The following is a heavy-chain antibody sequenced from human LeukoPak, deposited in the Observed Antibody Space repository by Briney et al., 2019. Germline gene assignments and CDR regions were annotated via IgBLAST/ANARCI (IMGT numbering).Heavy chain of an antibody. CDR2: ISSSSTYI. CDR3: ARDLRSGGWYYFDY. CDR1: GFTFSSYS. V-gene: IGHV3-21*01. J-gene: IGHJ4*02. Sequence: GGSLRLSCAASGFTFSSYSMNWVRQAPGKGLWWVSSISSSSTYIYSADSVKGRFTISRDNAKNSLYLQMNSLRAEDTAVYYCARDLRSGGWYYFDYWGQGTLVTVSP. D-gene: IGHD6-19*01.